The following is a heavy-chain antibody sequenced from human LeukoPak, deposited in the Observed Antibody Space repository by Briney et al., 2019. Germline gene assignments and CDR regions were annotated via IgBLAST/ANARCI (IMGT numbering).Heavy chain of an antibody. CDR1: GYTFTRHY. V-gene: IGHV1-46*01. D-gene: IGHD6-13*01. CDR3: ARVVHSSSWYVDY. J-gene: IGHJ4*02. CDR2: INPGGSWT. Sequence: GASVKVSCKASGYTFTRHYMHWVRQAPGQGLEWMGVINPGGSWTSYAQKFQGRVTMTRDMSTSTDYMELSSVTAADTAVYYCARVVHSSSWYVDYWGQGTLVTVSS.